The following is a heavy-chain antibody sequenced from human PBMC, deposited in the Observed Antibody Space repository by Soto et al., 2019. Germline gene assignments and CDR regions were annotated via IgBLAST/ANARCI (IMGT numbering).Heavy chain of an antibody. CDR2: IYPDDSEI. V-gene: IGHV5-51*01. CDR1: GYRFTTYW. J-gene: IGHJ4*02. D-gene: IGHD2-15*01. Sequence: GESLKISCKGSGYRFTTYWIAWVRQMPGKGLEWLGIIYPDDSEIRYSLSFDGQVTISADKSISTAYLQWSSLKASDTAMYYWAGFPGPDMVVFDYWGQGTLVTVSS. CDR3: AGFPGPDMVVFDY.